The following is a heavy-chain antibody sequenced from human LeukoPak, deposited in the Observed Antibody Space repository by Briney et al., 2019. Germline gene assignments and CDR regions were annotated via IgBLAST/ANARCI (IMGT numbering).Heavy chain of an antibody. V-gene: IGHV4-4*07. CDR2: IYTSGST. CDR1: GGSISSYY. Sequence: SETLSLTCSVSGGSISSYYWSWIRQPAGKGLEWIGRIYTSGSTNYNPSLKSRVTISVDTSKNQFSLKLSSVTAADTAVYYCARGRKNELYDILTGSLGYFDYWGQGTLVTVSS. D-gene: IGHD3-9*01. J-gene: IGHJ4*02. CDR3: ARGRKNELYDILTGSLGYFDY.